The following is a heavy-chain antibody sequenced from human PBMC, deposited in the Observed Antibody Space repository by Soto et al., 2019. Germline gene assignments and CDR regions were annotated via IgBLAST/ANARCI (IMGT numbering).Heavy chain of an antibody. CDR2: IIDSGGSI. D-gene: IGHD3-9*01. CDR1: WVTLCDFA. Sequence: WGALRLSFSASWVTLCDFAVGWVRQAPGKGLGGVSDIIDSGGSIIYADSVKGRFIISRDNANNSLYLQMNSLRAEDTALYYCARDMIGDILPTYYKVYYYAMDVWGQGTTVTVSS. V-gene: IGHV3-20*03. J-gene: IGHJ6*02. CDR3: ARDMIGDILPTYYKVYYYAMDV.